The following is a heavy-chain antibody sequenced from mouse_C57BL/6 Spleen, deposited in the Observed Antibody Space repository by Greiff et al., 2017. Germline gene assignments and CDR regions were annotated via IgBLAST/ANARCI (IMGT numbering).Heavy chain of an antibody. CDR1: GYTFTSYW. CDR3: ARGTYYGSSYEVYYAMDY. Sequence: QVQLQQPGAELVKPGASVKMSCKASGYTFTSYWITWVKQRPGQGLEWIGDIYPGSGSTNYNEKFKSKSTLTVDTSSSTAYMQLSSLTSEDSAVYYCARGTYYGSSYEVYYAMDYWGKGTSVTVSS. J-gene: IGHJ4*01. CDR2: IYPGSGST. D-gene: IGHD1-1*01. V-gene: IGHV1-55*01.